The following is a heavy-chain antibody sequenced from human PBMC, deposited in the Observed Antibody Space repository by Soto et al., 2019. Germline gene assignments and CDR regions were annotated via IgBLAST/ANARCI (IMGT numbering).Heavy chain of an antibody. CDR1: GYIFINYY. V-gene: IGHV1-46*01. J-gene: IGHJ4*02. CDR2: INPNGGST. Sequence: QVHLVPSGAEVKKPGASVKVSCKASGYIFINYYIHWVRQAPGQGLEWIGIINPNGGSTNYAQKFRGRVTTARDTSKSTAYMDLSTLRSHDTAGDYCERELAAAYYWGQGTLVTVCS. D-gene: IGHD6-13*01. CDR3: ERELAAAYY.